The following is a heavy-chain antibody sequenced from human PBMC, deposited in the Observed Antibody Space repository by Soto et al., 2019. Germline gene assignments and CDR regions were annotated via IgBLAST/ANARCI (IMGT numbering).Heavy chain of an antibody. CDR1: GGSFSAYY. Sequence: SETLSLTCAVYGGSFSAYYWSWIRQPPGKGLEWIGEINHSGGTSYNPSLKSRVTISVDTSKSQFSLKLSSVTAADTAVYYCARDRGRDIVVVPAAIRGFFWFDPWGQGTLVTVSS. CDR3: ARDRGRDIVVVPAAIRGFFWFDP. CDR2: INHSGGT. V-gene: IGHV4-34*01. J-gene: IGHJ5*02. D-gene: IGHD2-2*02.